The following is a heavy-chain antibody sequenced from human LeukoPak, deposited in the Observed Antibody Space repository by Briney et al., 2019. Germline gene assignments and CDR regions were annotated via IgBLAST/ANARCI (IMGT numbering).Heavy chain of an antibody. CDR3: ARDNSCSSSSCGNSYMDV. Sequence: ASVKVSCKASGYTFTGYYMHWVRQAPGQGLEWMGRINPNSGGTNYAQKFQGRVTMTRDTSISTAYIDLNRLRSDDTAVYYCARDNSCSSSSCGNSYMDVWGKGTTVTVSS. D-gene: IGHD2-15*01. CDR1: GYTFTGYY. V-gene: IGHV1-2*06. J-gene: IGHJ6*03. CDR2: INPNSGGT.